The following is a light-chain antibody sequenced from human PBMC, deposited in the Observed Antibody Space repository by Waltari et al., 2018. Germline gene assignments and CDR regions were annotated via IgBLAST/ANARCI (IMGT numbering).Light chain of an antibody. CDR3: CSYGGSLTYV. CDR2: EDT. CDR1: SGDIGTYTL. J-gene: IGLJ1*01. Sequence: QSALTQPASVSGSPGQSITISCTGTSGDIGTYTLFSWYQHHPGQGPKLLIYEDTKRPSGTSDRFSGSKSGNTASLTISGLQAEDEADYYCCSYGGSLTYVFGTGTQVTVL. V-gene: IGLV2-23*01.